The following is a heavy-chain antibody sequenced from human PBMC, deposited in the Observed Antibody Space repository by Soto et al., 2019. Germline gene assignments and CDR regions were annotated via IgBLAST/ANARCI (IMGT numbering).Heavy chain of an antibody. CDR3: AQDRYGDYGGSDY. V-gene: IGHV3-23*01. J-gene: IGHJ4*02. CDR1: GFTFSTYA. D-gene: IGHD4-17*01. CDR2: ITGSGGST. Sequence: EVQLLESGGGLVQPGGSLRLSCAASGFTFSTYAMIWVRQAPGKGLEWVSVITGSGGSTYYADSVKGRFTISRDTSKNTRCLQRNRLRAEDTAVIYCAQDRYGDYGGSDYWGQGTMVTVSS.